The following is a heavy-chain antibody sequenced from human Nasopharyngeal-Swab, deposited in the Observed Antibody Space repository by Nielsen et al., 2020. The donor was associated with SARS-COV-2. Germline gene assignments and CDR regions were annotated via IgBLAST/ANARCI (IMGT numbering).Heavy chain of an antibody. Sequence: GESLKISCAASGFTFSSYWMSWVRQAPGKGLEWVANIKQDGSEKYYVDSVKGRFTISRDNAKNSLYLQMNSLRAEDTAVYYCARELTGVSSSPYFDYWGQGTLVTVSS. CDR1: GFTFSSYW. J-gene: IGHJ4*02. CDR2: IKQDGSEK. D-gene: IGHD6-6*01. CDR3: ARELTGVSSSPYFDY. V-gene: IGHV3-7*03.